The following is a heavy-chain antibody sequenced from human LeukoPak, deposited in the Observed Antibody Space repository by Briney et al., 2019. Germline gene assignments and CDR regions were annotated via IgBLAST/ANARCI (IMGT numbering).Heavy chain of an antibody. J-gene: IGHJ4*02. Sequence: GGSLRLSCAASGFTFSSYAMSWVRQAPGKGLEWVSAISGSGGSTYDAYAVRGRFTISRDNSKNTLYLQKNSRRADSPAAYYCANPKVQVVVAATFCGWGQGTLVTVSS. V-gene: IGHV3-23*01. D-gene: IGHD2-15*01. CDR2: ISGSGGST. CDR1: GFTFSSYA. CDR3: ANPKVQVVVAATFCG.